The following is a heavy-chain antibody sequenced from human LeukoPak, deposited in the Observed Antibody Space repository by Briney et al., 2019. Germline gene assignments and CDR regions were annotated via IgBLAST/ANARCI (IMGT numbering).Heavy chain of an antibody. D-gene: IGHD3-22*01. CDR1: GFTFSSYS. Sequence: GGSLRLSCAASGFTFSSYSMNWVRQAPGKGLEWVSPINDNSRSIFYTDSLKGRFTVSRDNAKNSLYLQMNNLRAEDTAVYYCAKSVNSYYDWFDPWGQGTLVIVSS. CDR3: AKSVNSYYDWFDP. CDR2: INDNSRSI. J-gene: IGHJ5*02. V-gene: IGHV3-21*01.